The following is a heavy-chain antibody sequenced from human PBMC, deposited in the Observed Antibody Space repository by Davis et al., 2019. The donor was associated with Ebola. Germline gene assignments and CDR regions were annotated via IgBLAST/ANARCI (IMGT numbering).Heavy chain of an antibody. CDR3: AKDIRARAFGVVLDV. D-gene: IGHD3-3*01. CDR2: ISGSGVST. Sequence: PGGSLRLSCAASEFTFSSYAMNWVRQAPGKGLEWVSTISGSGVSTYYADSVKGRFTISRDNSKNTLYLQINSLRAEDTAVYYCAKDIRARAFGVVLDVWGKGTTVTVSS. J-gene: IGHJ6*04. V-gene: IGHV3-23*01. CDR1: EFTFSSYA.